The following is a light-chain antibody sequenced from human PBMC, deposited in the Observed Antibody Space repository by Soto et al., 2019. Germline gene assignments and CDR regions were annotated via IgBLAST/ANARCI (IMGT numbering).Light chain of an antibody. Sequence: IVLTQSPGTLSLSTGERATLSCRASQRVPTKYLAWFQQKPGQAPRLLLNDVSTKVTGFPDRFSGSGSETDFTLTISRLEPEDFAVYYCQHYADSPSFGGGTKVEMK. V-gene: IGKV3-20*01. CDR3: QHYADSPS. CDR2: DVS. CDR1: QRVPTKY. J-gene: IGKJ4*01.